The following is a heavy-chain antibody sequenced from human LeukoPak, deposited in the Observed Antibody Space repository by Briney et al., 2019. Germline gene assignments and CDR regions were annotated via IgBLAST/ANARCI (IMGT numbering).Heavy chain of an antibody. CDR3: ARDGELKAIDY. J-gene: IGHJ4*02. Sequence: GGSLILSCAASGFTFSSYWMHWVRQAPGKGLVWVSRINSDGSSTSYADSVKGRFTISRDNAKNTLYLQMNSLRAEDTAVYYCARDGELKAIDYWGQGTLVTVSS. D-gene: IGHD1-26*01. V-gene: IGHV3-74*01. CDR2: INSDGSST. CDR1: GFTFSSYW.